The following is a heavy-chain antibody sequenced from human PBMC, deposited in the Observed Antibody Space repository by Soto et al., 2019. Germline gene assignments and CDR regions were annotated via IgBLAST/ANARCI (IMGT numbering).Heavy chain of an antibody. Sequence: SETLXLTCTVSGGSISSFYYYWSWIRQPPGKGLEWIGSIYCSGSTYYNPSLKSRVTISVDTSKNQFSLKLNSVTAADTAVYYCASRHSSPYFDYWGQGTLVTVSS. CDR3: ASRHSSPYFDY. V-gene: IGHV4-30-4*01. D-gene: IGHD6-13*01. J-gene: IGHJ4*02. CDR2: IYCSGST. CDR1: GGSISSFYYY.